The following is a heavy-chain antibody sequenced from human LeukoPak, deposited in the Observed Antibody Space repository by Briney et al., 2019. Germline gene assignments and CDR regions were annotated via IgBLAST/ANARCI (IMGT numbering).Heavy chain of an antibody. CDR1: GFTVKSNY. Sequence: PGGSLRLSCAASGFTVKSNYLSWVREAPGKGLEWGSTLYNTGNTYYADSVKGRFSISRDNSKNTLFLQMNSLRAEDTAVYYCARLTPAAGRLYFVDWGPGTLVTVSS. CDR3: ARLTPAAGRLYFVD. CDR2: LYNTGNT. V-gene: IGHV3-53*01. D-gene: IGHD6-13*01. J-gene: IGHJ4*02.